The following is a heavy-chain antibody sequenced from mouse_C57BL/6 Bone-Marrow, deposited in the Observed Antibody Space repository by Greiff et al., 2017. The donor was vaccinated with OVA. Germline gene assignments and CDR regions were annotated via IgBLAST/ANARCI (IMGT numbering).Heavy chain of an antibody. D-gene: IGHD1-1*01. CDR2: IWGVGST. J-gene: IGHJ3*01. CDR1: GFSLTSYG. V-gene: IGHV2-6*01. CDR3: ASRDYGSSGAWFAY. Sequence: VQLQQSGPGLVAPSQSLSITCTVSGFSLTSYGVDWVRQSPGKGLEWLGVIWGVGSTTYNSALKSRLSLSKDNSKSQVFLKMNSLQTDDTAMDYCASRDYGSSGAWFAYWGQGTLVTVSA.